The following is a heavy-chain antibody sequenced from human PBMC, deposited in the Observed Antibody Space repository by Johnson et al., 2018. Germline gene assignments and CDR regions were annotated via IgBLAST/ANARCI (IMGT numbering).Heavy chain of an antibody. V-gene: IGHV4-34*01. D-gene: IGHD2-2*01. CDR3: ARGRGIVPDYYYYYYMDV. J-gene: IGHJ6*03. CDR1: GGSFSGYY. CDR2: INHSGST. Sequence: QVQLQQWGAGLLKPSETXSLTCAVYGGSFSGYYWSWIRQPPGKGLEWIGEINHSGSTNYNPSLKSRVTISVDTSKNQFSLKLSSVTAADTAVYYCARGRGIVPDYYYYYYMDVWGKGTTVTVSS.